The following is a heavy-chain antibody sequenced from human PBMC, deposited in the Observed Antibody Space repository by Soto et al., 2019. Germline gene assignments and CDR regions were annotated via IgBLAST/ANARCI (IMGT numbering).Heavy chain of an antibody. D-gene: IGHD6-13*01. V-gene: IGHV5-10-1*01. Sequence: GESLKISFNSSWFRFTCYLISLVRQMPGKGLEWMGRIDPSDSYTNYSPSFQGHVTISADKSISTAYLQWSSLKASDTAMYYCARLQAAAGDNDLTFDYWGQGTLVTVSS. CDR3: ARLQAAAGDNDLTFDY. CDR2: IDPSDSYT. J-gene: IGHJ4*02. CDR1: WFRFTCYL.